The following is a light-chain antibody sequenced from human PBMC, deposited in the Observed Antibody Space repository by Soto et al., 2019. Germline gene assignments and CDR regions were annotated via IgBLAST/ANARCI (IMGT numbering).Light chain of an antibody. CDR1: QSVSSRY. V-gene: IGKV3-20*01. Sequence: EIVLTQSPCTLSLSPGERATLSCRASQSVSSRYSAWYQQKPGQAPRLLIYGASTRATGIPDRFSGSGSETDFTLTISRLEPEDFAVYYCQHYGSSPRTFGQGTRVEIK. CDR2: GAS. J-gene: IGKJ1*01. CDR3: QHYGSSPRT.